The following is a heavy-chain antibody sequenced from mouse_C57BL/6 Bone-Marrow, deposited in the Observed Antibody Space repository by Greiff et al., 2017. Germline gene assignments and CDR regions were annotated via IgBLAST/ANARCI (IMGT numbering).Heavy chain of an antibody. CDR3: ARGGLWYFDV. Sequence: VQLQQPGAELVRPGTSVKLSCKASGYTFTSYWMHWVKQRPGQGLEWIGVIDPSDSYTNYNQKFKGKATLTVDTSSSTAYMQLSSLTSEDSAVYYCARGGLWYFDVWGTGTTVTVSS. D-gene: IGHD3-3*01. V-gene: IGHV1-59*01. CDR1: GYTFTSYW. CDR2: IDPSDSYT. J-gene: IGHJ1*03.